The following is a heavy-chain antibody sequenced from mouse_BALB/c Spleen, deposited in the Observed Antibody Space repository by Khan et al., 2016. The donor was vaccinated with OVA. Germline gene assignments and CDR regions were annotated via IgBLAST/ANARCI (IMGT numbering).Heavy chain of an antibody. CDR1: GYTFTSYW. J-gene: IGHJ1*01. CDR2: IDPSDSET. CDR3: ARGDGNSLYWYFDV. D-gene: IGHD2-1*01. Sequence: QVQLQQSGAELVRPGASVKLSCKASGYTFTSYWMNWVKQRPGQGLEWIGMIDPSDSETHYNQMFKDKATLTVDKSSSTAYMQLSSLTSEDSAVFYCARGDGNSLYWYFDVWGAGTTVTVSS. V-gene: IGHV1-61*01.